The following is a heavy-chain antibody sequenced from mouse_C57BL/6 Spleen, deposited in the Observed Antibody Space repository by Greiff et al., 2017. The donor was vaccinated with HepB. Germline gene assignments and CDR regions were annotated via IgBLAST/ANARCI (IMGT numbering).Heavy chain of an antibody. D-gene: IGHD1-1*01. Sequence: DVMLVESGGGLVKPGGSLKLSCAASGFTFSDYGMHWVRQAPEKGLEWVAYISSGSSTIYYADTVKGRFTISRDNAKNTLFLQMTSLRSEDTAMYYCARQFITTVVGESYFDVWGTGTTVTVSS. V-gene: IGHV5-17*01. CDR3: ARQFITTVVGESYFDV. J-gene: IGHJ1*03. CDR1: GFTFSDYG. CDR2: ISSGSSTI.